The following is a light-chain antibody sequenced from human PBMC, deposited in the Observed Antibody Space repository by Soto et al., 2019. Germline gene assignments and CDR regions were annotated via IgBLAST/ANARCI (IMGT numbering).Light chain of an antibody. Sequence: DIVMSQSPDSLAVSLGERATISCKSSQNILYSDKNYLAWYQQKAGQPPKLLIYWASTRESGVPDRFSGSGSGTDFTLTIASLQAEDVAVYYCQQYYSTPITFGQGTRLEIK. J-gene: IGKJ5*01. V-gene: IGKV4-1*01. CDR1: QNILYSDKNY. CDR2: WAS. CDR3: QQYYSTPIT.